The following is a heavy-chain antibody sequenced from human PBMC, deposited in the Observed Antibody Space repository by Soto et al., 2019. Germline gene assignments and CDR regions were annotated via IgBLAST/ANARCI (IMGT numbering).Heavy chain of an antibody. CDR1: GFTFRSFT. Sequence: LRLSCAASGFTFRSFTMNWVRQAPGKGLEWVSTISSNSAYIYYTDALRGRFTISRDNAKYSLRLQMNSLRAEDTAVYYCTRDASRDSSARGWFDPWGPGTLVTVSS. CDR2: ISSNSAYI. J-gene: IGHJ5*02. V-gene: IGHV3-21*01. D-gene: IGHD6-13*01. CDR3: TRDASRDSSARGWFDP.